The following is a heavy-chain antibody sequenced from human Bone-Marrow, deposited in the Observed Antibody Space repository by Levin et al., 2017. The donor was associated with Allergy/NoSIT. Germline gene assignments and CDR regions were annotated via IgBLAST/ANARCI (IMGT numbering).Heavy chain of an antibody. CDR3: ARGVMITFGGLIAYWYFDL. V-gene: IGHV4-59*01. Sequence: NPSETLSLTCTVSGGSISSYYWTWIRQPPGKGLEWIGYIYYSGSTNYNPSLKSRVTISVDTSKNQFSLKLRSVTAADTAVYYCARGVMITFGGLIAYWYFDLWGRGTLVTVSS. J-gene: IGHJ2*01. D-gene: IGHD3-16*02. CDR2: IYYSGST. CDR1: GGSISSYY.